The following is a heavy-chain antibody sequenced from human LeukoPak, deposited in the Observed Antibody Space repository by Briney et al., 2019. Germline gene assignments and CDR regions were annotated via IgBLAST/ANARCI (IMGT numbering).Heavy chain of an antibody. V-gene: IGHV3-23*01. J-gene: IGHJ4*02. D-gene: IGHD3-22*01. CDR2: ISGDDGST. Sequence: GGSLRLSCAASGFTFSNYAMSWVRRAPGKGLEWVSAISGDDGSTYYADSVRGRFTISRDNSKNALYLQMNGLRADDTAVYYCGIRDTSDYYVFWGQGTLVTVSS. CDR3: GIRDTSDYYVF. CDR1: GFTFSNYA.